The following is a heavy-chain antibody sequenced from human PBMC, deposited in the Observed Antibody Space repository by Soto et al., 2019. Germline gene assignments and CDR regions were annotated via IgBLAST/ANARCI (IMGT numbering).Heavy chain of an antibody. CDR1: GYTFTSYY. Sequence: ASVKVSCKASGYTFTSYYMHWVRQAPGQGLEWMGIINPSGGSTSYAQKFQGRVTMTRDTSTSTVYMELSSLRSEDTAVYYCRAMIVVAADASDIWGQGTMVTVSS. D-gene: IGHD3-22*01. V-gene: IGHV1-46*01. CDR3: RAMIVVAADASDI. CDR2: INPSGGST. J-gene: IGHJ3*02.